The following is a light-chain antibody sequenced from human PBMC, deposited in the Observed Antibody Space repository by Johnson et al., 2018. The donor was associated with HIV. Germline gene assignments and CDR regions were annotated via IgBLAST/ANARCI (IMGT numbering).Light chain of an antibody. J-gene: IGLJ1*01. CDR1: SSNIGNNF. CDR2: DTS. CDR3: GTWDSSLSVYV. Sequence: QSVLTQPPSVSAAPGQKVTISCSGSSSNIGNNFVSWYQQLPGTAPKVLIYDTSKRPSGIPDRFSGSKSGTSATLGITGLQTGDEADYYCGTWDSSLSVYVFGTGTKVTVL. V-gene: IGLV1-51*01.